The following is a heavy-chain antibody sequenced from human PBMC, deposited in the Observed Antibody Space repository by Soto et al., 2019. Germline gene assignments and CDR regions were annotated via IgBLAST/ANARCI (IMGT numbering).Heavy chain of an antibody. Sequence: PGGSMRLSCAASGFTVSSNYMSWVRQATGKGLEWVSVIYSGGSTYYADSVKGRFTISRDNSKNSLYLQMNSLRDEDTAVYYCASHRGSPRYYGMDVWGQGTTVTVSS. D-gene: IGHD6-13*01. CDR1: GFTVSSNY. CDR2: IYSGGST. J-gene: IGHJ6*02. CDR3: ASHRGSPRYYGMDV. V-gene: IGHV3-66*04.